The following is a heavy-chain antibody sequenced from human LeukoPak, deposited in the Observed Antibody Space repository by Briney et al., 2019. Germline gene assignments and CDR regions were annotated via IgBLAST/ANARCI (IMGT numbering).Heavy chain of an antibody. D-gene: IGHD3-10*01. CDR2: FYHSGST. Sequence: SETLSLTGTVSGFSLSSVYYWGWIRQPPGKGLDWIGRFYHSGSTYYNPSLKSRVTISVDTSKNHFSLRLSSVTAADTAVYYCARTATYYNNYYFDYWGQGTLVTVSS. CDR1: GFSLSSVYY. J-gene: IGHJ4*02. CDR3: ARTATYYNNYYFDY. V-gene: IGHV4-38-2*02.